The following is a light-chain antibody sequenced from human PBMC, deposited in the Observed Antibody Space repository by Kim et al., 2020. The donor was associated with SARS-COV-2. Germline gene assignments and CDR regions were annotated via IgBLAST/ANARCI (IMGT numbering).Light chain of an antibody. CDR2: QNA. J-gene: IGLJ1*01. CDR3: AAWEASLKGYV. CDR1: TSNLRGNT. Sequence: QRATSARSGYTSNLRGNTLNRDQQLPGTAPKLLIYQNAHRPSGVPDRFAGSKSDTSATLAISGLQSQDEAQYYCAAWEASLKGYVFGLGTKVTVL. V-gene: IGLV1-44*01.